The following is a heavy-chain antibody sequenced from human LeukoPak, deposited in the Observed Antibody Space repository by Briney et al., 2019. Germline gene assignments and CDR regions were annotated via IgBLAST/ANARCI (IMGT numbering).Heavy chain of an antibody. D-gene: IGHD2-2*01. CDR1: GFTISNYW. CDR2: IHPDGSIT. CDR3: AKDGRYCSSNTCYQYFDS. Sequence: GGSLRLSCVGSGFTISNYWMHWVRQAPGTGLVWVSRIHPDGSITTYADSVKGRFTISRDNAKNTLYLQMNSLRAEDTAVYYCAKDGRYCSSNTCYQYFDSWGQGALVTVSS. J-gene: IGHJ4*02. V-gene: IGHV3-74*03.